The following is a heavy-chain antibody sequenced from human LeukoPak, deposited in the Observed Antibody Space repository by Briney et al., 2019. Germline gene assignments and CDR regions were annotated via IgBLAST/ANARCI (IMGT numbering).Heavy chain of an antibody. Sequence: GGSLRLSCTASGFTFGDYAMSWVRQAPGKGLEWVGFIRSKAHGGTTEYAASVKGRFTISRDDAKSIAYLQMNSLKTEDTAVYYCSSEGYYDSSGSDAFDIWGQGTMVTVSS. D-gene: IGHD3-22*01. V-gene: IGHV3-49*04. CDR3: SSEGYYDSSGSDAFDI. CDR2: IRSKAHGGTT. CDR1: GFTFGDYA. J-gene: IGHJ3*02.